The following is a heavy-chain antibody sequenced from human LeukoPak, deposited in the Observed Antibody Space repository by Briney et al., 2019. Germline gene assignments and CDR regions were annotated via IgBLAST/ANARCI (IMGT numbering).Heavy chain of an antibody. CDR2: ISGSGGST. J-gene: IGHJ4*02. CDR1: GFTFSSYA. CDR3: AKGSIYSSSWYYFDY. V-gene: IGHV3-23*01. Sequence: GGSLRLSCAASGFTFSSYAMSWVRHAPGKGLEWVSCISGSGGSTYYADSVKGRFTISRDNSKNTLYLQMNSLRAEDTAVYYCAKGSIYSSSWYYFDYWGQGTLVTVSS. D-gene: IGHD6-13*01.